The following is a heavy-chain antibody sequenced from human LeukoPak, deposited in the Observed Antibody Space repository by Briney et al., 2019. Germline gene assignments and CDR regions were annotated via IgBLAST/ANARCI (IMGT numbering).Heavy chain of an antibody. Sequence: SETLSLTCAVSGGSISSGGYSWSWIRQPPGKGLEWIGYIYHSGSTYYNPSLKSRVTISVDRSKNQFSLKLSSVTAADTAVYYCARMTTYYYYYGMDVWGQGTTVTVSS. CDR2: IYHSGST. V-gene: IGHV4-30-2*01. CDR3: ARMTTYYYYYGMDV. D-gene: IGHD4-11*01. CDR1: GGSISSGGYS. J-gene: IGHJ6*02.